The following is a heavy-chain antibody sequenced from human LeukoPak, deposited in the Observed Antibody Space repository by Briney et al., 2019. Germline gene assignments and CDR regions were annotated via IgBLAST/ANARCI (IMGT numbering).Heavy chain of an antibody. V-gene: IGHV3-66*01. CDR2: LYATGNT. Sequence: GGSLRLSCAASGISVSTNYMTWVRQAPGKGLELVSLLYATGNTYYADSVKGRFTISRDNSKNTLYLQMNSLRAEDTAVYYCARDPAYGSGTNGMDVWGQGTTVTVSS. CDR1: GISVSTNY. J-gene: IGHJ6*02. D-gene: IGHD3-10*01. CDR3: ARDPAYGSGTNGMDV.